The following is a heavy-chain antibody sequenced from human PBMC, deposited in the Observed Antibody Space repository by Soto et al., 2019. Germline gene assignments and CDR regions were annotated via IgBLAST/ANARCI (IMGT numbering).Heavy chain of an antibody. J-gene: IGHJ4*02. Sequence: SETLSLTCTVSEGSIRGYYWSWIRQPPGKGLEWIGYFHYTGISNYNSSLKSRVTRSLDTSKNQFSLKLSSVSAADTAIYYCARGASNWQYFDYWGQGALVTVSS. CDR2: FHYTGIS. V-gene: IGHV4-59*01. CDR3: ARGASNWQYFDY. D-gene: IGHD4-4*01. CDR1: EGSIRGYY.